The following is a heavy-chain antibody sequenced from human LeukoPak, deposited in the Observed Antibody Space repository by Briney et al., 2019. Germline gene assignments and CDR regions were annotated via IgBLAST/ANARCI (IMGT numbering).Heavy chain of an antibody. V-gene: IGHV3-23*01. CDR3: ANGIDFWSGPDAFDI. D-gene: IGHD3-3*01. J-gene: IGHJ3*02. CDR1: GFTFSSYG. Sequence: GGTLRLSCAASGFTFSSYGMSWVRQAPGKGLEWVSAISGSGGSTYYADSVKGRFTISRDNSKNTLYLQMNSLRAEDTAVYYCANGIDFWSGPDAFDIWGQGTMVTVSS. CDR2: ISGSGGST.